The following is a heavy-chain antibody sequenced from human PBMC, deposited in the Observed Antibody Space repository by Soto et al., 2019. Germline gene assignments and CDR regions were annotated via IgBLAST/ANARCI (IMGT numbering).Heavy chain of an antibody. CDR2: INPDKGNT. Sequence: QVQLVQSGAEVKKPGASVKVSCKASGYTFTANALHWVRQGPGLRLEWMGWINPDKGNTKYSQKLQGRVTFTRDTYASTAYIELSNLRSEDTAVYYCARGIESKAAAPPFDPWGQGSLVTVSS. V-gene: IGHV1-3*01. J-gene: IGHJ5*02. D-gene: IGHD6-13*01. CDR1: GYTFTANA. CDR3: ARGIESKAAAPPFDP.